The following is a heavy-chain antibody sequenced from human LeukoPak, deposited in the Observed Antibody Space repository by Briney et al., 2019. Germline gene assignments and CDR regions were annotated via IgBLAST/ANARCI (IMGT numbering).Heavy chain of an antibody. CDR1: EFTFKNYG. CDR2: IRYDGSNK. D-gene: IGHD6-13*01. V-gene: IGHV3-30*02. J-gene: IGHJ4*02. Sequence: GGSLRLSCAASEFTFKNYGMHWVRQAPGKGLERVAFIRYDGSNKYYADSVKGRFIISRDNSKNTLYLQMNSLRVEDTAVYYCARDRATYSSSWYEGYWGQGTLVTVSS. CDR3: ARDRATYSSSWYEGY.